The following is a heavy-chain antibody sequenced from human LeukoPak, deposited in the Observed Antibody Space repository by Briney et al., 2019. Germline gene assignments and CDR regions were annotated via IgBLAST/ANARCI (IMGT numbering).Heavy chain of an antibody. D-gene: IGHD3-10*01. CDR1: GFSLSTTGLC. CDR3: ARTRGASGSYYPGY. V-gene: IGHV2-70*17. CDR2: IDWDDET. J-gene: IGHJ4*02. Sequence: SGPTLVKPTQTLTLTCTFSGFSLSTTGLCVSWFRQPPGKALEWLARIDWDDETFYSTSLRTRLSIFKDTSKNLVVLTMTNMDPVDTATYYCARTRGASGSYYPGYWGQGTLVTVSS.